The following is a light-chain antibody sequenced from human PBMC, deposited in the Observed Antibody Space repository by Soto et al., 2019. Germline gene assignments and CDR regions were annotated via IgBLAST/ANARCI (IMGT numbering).Light chain of an antibody. CDR1: QSVSSS. J-gene: IGKJ1*01. CDR3: QQYGGSPRT. CDR2: DAF. V-gene: IGKV3-11*01. Sequence: EIVLTQSPATLSLSPGERATLSCRASQSVSSSLSWYQQKPGQAPRLLIYDAFNRATGIAARFSGSGSGTDFTLTISSLEPEDFAVYYCQQYGGSPRTFGQGTKVEVK.